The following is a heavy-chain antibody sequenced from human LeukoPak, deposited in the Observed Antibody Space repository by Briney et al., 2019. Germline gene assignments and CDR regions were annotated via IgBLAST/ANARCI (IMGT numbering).Heavy chain of an antibody. J-gene: IGHJ3*02. V-gene: IGHV1-46*01. Sequence: GASVEVSCKASGYTFTSYYMHWVRQAPGQGLEWMGIINPSGGSTSYAQKFQGRVTMTRDTSTSTVYMELSSLRSEDTAVYYCARNIDDYSNYRPNDAFDIWGQGTMVTVSS. D-gene: IGHD4-11*01. CDR1: GYTFTSYY. CDR3: ARNIDDYSNYRPNDAFDI. CDR2: INPSGGST.